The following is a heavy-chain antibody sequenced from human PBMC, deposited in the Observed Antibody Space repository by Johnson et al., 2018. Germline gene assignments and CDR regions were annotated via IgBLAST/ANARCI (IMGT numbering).Heavy chain of an antibody. CDR3: VQDRRGFSYYYMDV. D-gene: IGHD3-10*01. CDR2: IDGYGVNT. J-gene: IGHJ6*03. Sequence: EVQLVESGGGLVQPGGSXRLSCVASGFTFTSCAMTWVRQAPGQGLEWVSAIDGYGVNTYYTDSVKGRFTISRDNSKSTLYLQMESLRAEGPAVYYCVQDRRGFSYYYMDVWGRGTTVTVSS. CDR1: GFTFTSCA. V-gene: IGHV3-23*04.